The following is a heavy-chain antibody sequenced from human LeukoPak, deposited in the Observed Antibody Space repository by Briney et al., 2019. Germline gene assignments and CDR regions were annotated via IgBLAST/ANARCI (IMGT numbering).Heavy chain of an antibody. J-gene: IGHJ6*03. CDR1: GGSISSYY. Sequence: SETLSLTCTVSGGSISSYYWSWIRQPPGKGLEWIGNIYYSGSTNYNPSLKSRVTISVDTSKNQFSLKLSSVTAADTAVYYCARVPRGSTVGTLPYFYYYMDVWGKGTTVIVSS. CDR3: ARVPRGSTVGTLPYFYYYMDV. CDR2: IYYSGST. V-gene: IGHV4-59*08. D-gene: IGHD1-26*01.